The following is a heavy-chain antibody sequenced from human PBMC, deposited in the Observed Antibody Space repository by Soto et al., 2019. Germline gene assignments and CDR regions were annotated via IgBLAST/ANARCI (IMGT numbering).Heavy chain of an antibody. J-gene: IGHJ5*02. CDR1: GFTFTNYA. Sequence: QPGGSLRLSCAASGFTFTNYAMSWVRQAPEKGLEWVSSVSGSGGGTYYSDSVKGRFTISRDNSKNTLDLQMNSLRAEDTAIYYCAKDQWYSSSRGWFDPWGQGTLVTVSS. CDR3: AKDQWYSSSRGWFDP. CDR2: VSGSGGGT. V-gene: IGHV3-23*01. D-gene: IGHD6-13*01.